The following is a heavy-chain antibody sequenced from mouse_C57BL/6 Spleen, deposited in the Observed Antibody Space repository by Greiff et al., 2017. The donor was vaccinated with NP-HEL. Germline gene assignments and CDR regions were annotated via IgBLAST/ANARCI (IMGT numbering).Heavy chain of an antibody. CDR2: TNPTNGRT. D-gene: IGHD1-1*01. J-gene: IGHJ2*01. Sequence: QVQLQQPGAELVKAGASVKMSCKASGYTFTSYWMHWVKQRLGQGLEWFAETNPTNGRTYYNEKFKSKATLTVDKSSSTAYMLLSGPTCEDSAVYYGARIKKIVATYFDYWGQGTTLIGSS. CDR3: ARIKKIVATYFDY. CDR1: GYTFTSYW. V-gene: IGHV1S81*02.